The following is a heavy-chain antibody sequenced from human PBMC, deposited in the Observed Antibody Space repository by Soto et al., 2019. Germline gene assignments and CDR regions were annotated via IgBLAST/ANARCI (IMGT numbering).Heavy chain of an antibody. CDR3: AREGHLEYCSGGSCYYYYYMDV. J-gene: IGHJ6*03. Sequence: SQTLSLTCAISGDSVSSNSAAWNWIRQSPSRGLEWLGRTYYRSKWYNDYAVSVKSRITINPDTSKNQVSLQLNSVTPEDTAVYYCAREGHLEYCSGGSCYYYYYMDVWGKGTTVTVSS. D-gene: IGHD2-15*01. CDR1: GDSVSSNSAA. V-gene: IGHV6-1*01. CDR2: TYYRSKWYN.